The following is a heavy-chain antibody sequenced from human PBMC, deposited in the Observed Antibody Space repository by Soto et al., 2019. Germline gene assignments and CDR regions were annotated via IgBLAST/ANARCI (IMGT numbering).Heavy chain of an antibody. V-gene: IGHV4-59*08. D-gene: IGHD3-10*01. CDR2: IQYSGYS. Sequence: QVQLQESGPGLVKPSETLSLTCTVSGGSITNYYCSWFRQPPGKGLEWIGYIQYSGYSAYNLPLTQRVTMSLDQAPSPFSLMSESVPATDPAVYYCARHGFGSLHGLVDVWGQGTTVIVSS. J-gene: IGHJ6*02. CDR1: GGSITNYY. CDR3: ARHGFGSLHGLVDV.